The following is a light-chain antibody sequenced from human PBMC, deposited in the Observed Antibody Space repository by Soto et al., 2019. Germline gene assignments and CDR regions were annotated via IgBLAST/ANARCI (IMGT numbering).Light chain of an antibody. Sequence: QSVLTQPASVSGSPGQSITISCTGTSSDVGGYNYVSWYQQHPGKAPKLIIYEVSNRPSGVSNRFSGSKSGNTASLTISGLRAEDEADYYCSSYTSTTTLVVFGGGTKLTVL. V-gene: IGLV2-14*01. CDR2: EVS. J-gene: IGLJ2*01. CDR3: SSYTSTTTLVV. CDR1: SSDVGGYNY.